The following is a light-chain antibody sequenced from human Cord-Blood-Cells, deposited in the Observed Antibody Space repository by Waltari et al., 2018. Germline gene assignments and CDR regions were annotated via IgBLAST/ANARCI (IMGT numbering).Light chain of an antibody. CDR1: QSISSY. V-gene: IGKV1-39*01. CDR2: AAS. CDR3: QQSYSTPPT. J-gene: IGKJ2*01. Sequence: DIQMTQSPSSLSASVGDRVTITFRASQSISSYLNWYQQKPGKAPKLLIYAASSLQSGVPSRFSGSGSGTDFTLTISSLQPEDFETYYCQQSYSTPPTFGQGTKLEIK.